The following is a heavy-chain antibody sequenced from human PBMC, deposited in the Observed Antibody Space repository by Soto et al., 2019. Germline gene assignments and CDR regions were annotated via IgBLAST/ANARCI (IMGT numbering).Heavy chain of an antibody. J-gene: IGHJ4*02. D-gene: IGHD6-13*01. CDR2: ISGSGGST. CDR3: AKSKYSSSWTH. Sequence: GGSLRLSCAASGFTFSSYAMSWVRQAPGKGLEWVSAISGSGGSTYYADSVKGRFIISRDNSKNTLYLQMNSLRAEDTAVYYCAKSKYSSSWTHWGQGTLVTVSS. V-gene: IGHV3-23*01. CDR1: GFTFSSYA.